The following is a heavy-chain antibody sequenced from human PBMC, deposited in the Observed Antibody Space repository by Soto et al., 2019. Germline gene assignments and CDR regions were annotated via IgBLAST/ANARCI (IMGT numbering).Heavy chain of an antibody. V-gene: IGHV3-23*01. CDR3: AKNGDFWSWGMDV. CDR2: ISSSGDAT. J-gene: IGHJ6*02. D-gene: IGHD3-3*01. CDR1: GFTFSTYA. Sequence: GGSLRLSCAASGFTFSTYAMTWVRQAPGKGLEWVSIISSSGDATYYLDSVKGRFTISRDNSRNTLNLQMNSLRAEDTAVYYCAKNGDFWSWGMDVWGLGTTVTVSS.